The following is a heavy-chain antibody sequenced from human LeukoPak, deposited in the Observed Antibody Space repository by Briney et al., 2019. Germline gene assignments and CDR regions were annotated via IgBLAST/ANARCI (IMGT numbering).Heavy chain of an antibody. Sequence: SETLSLTCTVSGGSISTYYWNWIRRPPGKGLEWIGYIYHSGSTNYNPSLQSRVTISVDTSKNQFSLNLNSVTAADTAVYYCARGGAARLHFQNWGQGTLVTVSS. CDR2: IYHSGST. CDR3: ARGGAARLHFQN. D-gene: IGHD6-6*01. J-gene: IGHJ1*01. CDR1: GGSISTYY. V-gene: IGHV4-59*01.